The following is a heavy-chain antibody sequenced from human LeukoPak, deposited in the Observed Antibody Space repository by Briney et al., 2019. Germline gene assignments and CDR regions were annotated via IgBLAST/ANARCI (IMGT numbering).Heavy chain of an antibody. CDR2: IRSKAYGGTT. V-gene: IGHV3-49*01. Sequence: GGCLRLSCTASGFTFGDYAMSWFRQAPGKGLEWVGFIRSKAYGGTTEYAASVKGRFTISRDGSNSIAYLQMNSLKTEDTAVYYCTRVADGSGRFDYWGQGTLVTVPS. CDR1: GFTFGDYA. CDR3: TRVADGSGRFDY. D-gene: IGHD3-10*01. J-gene: IGHJ4*02.